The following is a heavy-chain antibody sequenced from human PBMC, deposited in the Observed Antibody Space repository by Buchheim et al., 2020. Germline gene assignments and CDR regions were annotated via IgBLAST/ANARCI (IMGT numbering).Heavy chain of an antibody. Sequence: QVQLVESGGGVVQPGRSLRLSCAASGFTFSSYAMHWVRQAPGKGLEWVAVISYDGSNKYYADSVKGRFTISRDNSKNTLYLQMNSLRAEDTAVYYCAKMEYYYDSSGYEDYFDYWGQGTL. CDR2: ISYDGSNK. D-gene: IGHD3-22*01. J-gene: IGHJ4*02. V-gene: IGHV3-30*18. CDR3: AKMEYYYDSSGYEDYFDY. CDR1: GFTFSSYA.